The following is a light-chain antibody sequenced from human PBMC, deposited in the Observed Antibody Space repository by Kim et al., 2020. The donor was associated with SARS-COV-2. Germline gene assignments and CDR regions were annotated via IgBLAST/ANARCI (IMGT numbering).Light chain of an antibody. V-gene: IGLV2-8*01. Sequence: QSALTQPPSASGSPGQSVTISCTGTSSDVGGFNFVSWYQQHPGKAPKVMIYEVSKRPSGVPDRFSGSKSGNTASLTVSGLQAEDEADYYCCSYAGSYTITFGGGTQLTVL. CDR2: EVS. J-gene: IGLJ2*01. CDR3: CSYAGSYTIT. CDR1: SSDVGGFNF.